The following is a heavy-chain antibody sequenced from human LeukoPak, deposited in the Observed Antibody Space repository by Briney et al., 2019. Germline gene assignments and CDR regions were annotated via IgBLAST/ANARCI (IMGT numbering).Heavy chain of an antibody. Sequence: ASVTVSCKASGYTFTNYYMHWVRQAPGQGMEWMGIINPSGGSTSYAQKFQGRVTMTRDTSTSTVYMELSSLRSEDTAVYYCARPYFDWLPPGDYWGQGTLVTVSS. CDR3: ARPYFDWLPPGDY. V-gene: IGHV1-46*01. CDR1: GYTFTNYY. J-gene: IGHJ4*02. CDR2: INPSGGST. D-gene: IGHD3-9*01.